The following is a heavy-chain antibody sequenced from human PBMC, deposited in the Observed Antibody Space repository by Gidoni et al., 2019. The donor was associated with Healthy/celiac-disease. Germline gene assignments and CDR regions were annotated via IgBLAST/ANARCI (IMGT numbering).Heavy chain of an antibody. CDR2: SYYSGST. CDR1: GGSISSSSYY. Sequence: QLQLQESGPGLVKPSETLSLTCTGPGGSISSSSYYWGWIRQPPGKGLAWIGTSYYSGSTYYNPSLKSRVTISVDSSKNRFSLTLSSVTATDTAVYYCARLSGRGFVGQYYFDYWGQGTLVTVSS. D-gene: IGHD3-10*01. CDR3: ARLSGRGFVGQYYFDY. V-gene: IGHV4-39*02. J-gene: IGHJ4*02.